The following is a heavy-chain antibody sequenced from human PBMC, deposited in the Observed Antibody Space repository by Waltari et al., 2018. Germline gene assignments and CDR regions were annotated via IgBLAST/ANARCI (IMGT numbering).Heavy chain of an antibody. CDR3: ARDRTDGDYEGWFDP. V-gene: IGHV1-69*04. J-gene: IGHJ5*02. Sequence: QVQLVQSGAEVKKPGSSVKVSCKASGGTFSSYAISWVRQAPGQGLEWMGRTIPILGIANYAQKFQGRVTITADKSTSTAYMELSSLRSEDTAVYYCARDRTDGDYEGWFDPWGQGTLVTVSS. CDR2: TIPILGIA. CDR1: GGTFSSYA. D-gene: IGHD4-17*01.